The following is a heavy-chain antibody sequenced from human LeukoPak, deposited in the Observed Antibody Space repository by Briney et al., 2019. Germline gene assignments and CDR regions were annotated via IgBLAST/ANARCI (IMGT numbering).Heavy chain of an antibody. CDR3: AREGPRIITGRFFDL. CDR1: GFTFSSYE. D-gene: IGHD3-22*01. J-gene: IGHJ2*01. Sequence: GGSLRLSCAASGFTFSSYEMNWVRQAPGKGLEWVSYISSSGRTTCYADSVKGRFTFSRDNAKNSLYLQMNSLRAEDTAVYYCAREGPRIITGRFFDLWGGGTLVTVSS. CDR2: ISSSGRTT. V-gene: IGHV3-48*03.